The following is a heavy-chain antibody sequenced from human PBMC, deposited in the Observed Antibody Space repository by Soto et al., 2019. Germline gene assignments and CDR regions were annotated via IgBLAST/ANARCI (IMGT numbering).Heavy chain of an antibody. V-gene: IGHV4-30-4*01. CDR2: IYYSGST. CDR3: ARGEGSSWADYYYYVMDV. J-gene: IGHJ6*02. CDR1: GGSISSGDYY. D-gene: IGHD6-13*01. Sequence: SETLSLPCTVSGGSISSGDYYWSWIRQPPGKGLEWIGYIYYSGSTYYNPSLKSRVTISVDTSKNQFSLKLSSVTAADTAVYYCARGEGSSWADYYYYVMDVWGQGTTVTVSS.